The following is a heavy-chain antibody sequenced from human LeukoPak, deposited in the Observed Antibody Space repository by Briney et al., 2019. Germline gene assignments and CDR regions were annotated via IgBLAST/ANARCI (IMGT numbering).Heavy chain of an antibody. D-gene: IGHD3-10*01. J-gene: IGHJ4*02. CDR2: ISAYNGNT. Sequence: GASVKVSCKASGYTFTSYGISWVRQAPGQGLEWMGWISAYNGNTNYAQKLQGRVTMTTDTSTSTAYMELRSLRSDDTAVYYCARARRVYQGVYGSGGYYFDYWGQGTLVTVSS. CDR1: GYTFTSYG. V-gene: IGHV1-18*01. CDR3: ARARRVYQGVYGSGGYYFDY.